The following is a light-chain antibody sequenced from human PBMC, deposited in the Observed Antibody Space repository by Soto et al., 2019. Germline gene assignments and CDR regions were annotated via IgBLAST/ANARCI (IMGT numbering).Light chain of an antibody. CDR3: MQAISTRT. Sequence: DIVMTQSPLSLPVTPGEPASISCRSSQSLLHSNGRNYLDWYLQKPGQSPQLLIYLGSNRASGVPDRFSGSGSVSDFTLIISRVEAEDVGVYYCMQAISTRTFGQGTRVEIK. J-gene: IGKJ1*01. CDR1: QSLLHSNGRNY. CDR2: LGS. V-gene: IGKV2-28*01.